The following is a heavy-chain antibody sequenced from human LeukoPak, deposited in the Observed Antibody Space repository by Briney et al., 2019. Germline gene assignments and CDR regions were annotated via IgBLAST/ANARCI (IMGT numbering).Heavy chain of an antibody. J-gene: IGHJ4*02. CDR3: ARSTGSYYFDY. CDR1: GYSISSGYY. CDR2: IYHSGNT. Sequence: SETLSLTCTVSGYSISSGYYWGWIRQPPGKGLEWIGNIYHSGNTYYNPSLKSRLTISVDTSKNHFSLKLTSVTAADTAVYYCARSTGSYYFDYWGQGTLVTVSS. V-gene: IGHV4-38-2*02. D-gene: IGHD1-26*01.